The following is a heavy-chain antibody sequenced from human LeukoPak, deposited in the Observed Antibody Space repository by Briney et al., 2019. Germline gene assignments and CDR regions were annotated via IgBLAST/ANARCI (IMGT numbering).Heavy chain of an antibody. CDR3: ARVYMSKIPFS. Sequence: GGSLRLSCAASGFTFSSYWMSWVRQAPGKGLEWVSGINWSGGSTGYADSVKGRFTIPRDNAKNSLYMQMNSLRAEDTALYYCARVYMSKIPFSWGQGTLVTVSS. J-gene: IGHJ4*02. CDR2: INWSGGST. D-gene: IGHD3-10*01. CDR1: GFTFSSYW. V-gene: IGHV3-20*04.